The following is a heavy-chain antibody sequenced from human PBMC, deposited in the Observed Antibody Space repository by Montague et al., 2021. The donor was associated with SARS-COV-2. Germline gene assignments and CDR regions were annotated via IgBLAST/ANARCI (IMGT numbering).Heavy chain of an antibody. CDR2: TNQGGAP. CDR1: RGSFSNYY. J-gene: IGHJ3*02. CDR3: ARGRPVQGSFRHFDSISSGALDI. Sequence: SETLSLTCAVSRGSFSNYYWTWIRQSPGKRLEWIGETNQGGAPNYTPSLKSRVTISLDTSKKQISLKLNSVTVADTAVFFCARGRPVQGSFRHFDSISSGALDIWAQGSLVIVSS. V-gene: IGHV4-34*01. D-gene: IGHD6-6*01.